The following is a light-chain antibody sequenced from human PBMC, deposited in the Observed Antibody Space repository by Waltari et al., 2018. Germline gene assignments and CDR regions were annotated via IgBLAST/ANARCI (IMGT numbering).Light chain of an antibody. J-gene: IGLJ2*01. Sequence: QSALTQPASVSGSPGQSITISCTGTSSDVGSYNLVSWYQQHPGKAPKLMIYEVVKRPSGVSNRFSGSTSANAASLTISGLQAEDEGDYYCCSYARSGTVLFGGGTKLTFL. V-gene: IGLV2-23*02. CDR2: EVV. CDR1: SSDVGSYNL. CDR3: CSYARSGTVL.